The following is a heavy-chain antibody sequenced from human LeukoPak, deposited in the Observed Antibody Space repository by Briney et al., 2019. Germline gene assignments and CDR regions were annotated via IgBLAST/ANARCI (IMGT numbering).Heavy chain of an antibody. V-gene: IGHV1-2*02. D-gene: IGHD5-18*01. CDR2: INPNSGGT. Sequence: ASVKVSCKASGYTFNGHYMHWVRQAPGQGLEWMGWINPNSGGTNYAQKFQGRVTMTRDTSISTAYMELSRLRSDDTALYYCAKYRPDSYGYRDYWGQGTLITVSS. CDR1: GYTFNGHY. J-gene: IGHJ4*02. CDR3: AKYRPDSYGYRDY.